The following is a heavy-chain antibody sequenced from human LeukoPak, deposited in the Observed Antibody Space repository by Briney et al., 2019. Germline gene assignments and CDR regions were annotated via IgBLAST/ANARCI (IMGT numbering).Heavy chain of an antibody. CDR3: AKDGQLQTMDYYYYYGMDV. D-gene: IGHD2-2*01. CDR2: ISYDGSNK. J-gene: IGHJ6*02. CDR1: GFTFSSYG. V-gene: IGHV3-30*18. Sequence: GGSLRLSCAASGFTFSSYGMHWVRQAPGKGLEWVAVISYDGSNKYHADSVKGRFTISRDNSKNTLYLQMNSLRAEDTAVYYCAKDGQLQTMDYYYYYGMDVWGQGTTVSVSS.